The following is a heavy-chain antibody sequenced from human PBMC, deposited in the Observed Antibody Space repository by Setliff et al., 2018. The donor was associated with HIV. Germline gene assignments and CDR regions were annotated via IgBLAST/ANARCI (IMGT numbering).Heavy chain of an antibody. CDR2: ISNSGTTI. J-gene: IGHJ3*01. V-gene: IGHV3-48*03. D-gene: IGHD3-22*01. Sequence: GGSLRLSCEVSAFTFSSFEMNWVRQAPGKGLDWVSYISNSGTTIYYADSVKGRFTISRDNAKNSLYLQMNSLRAEDTAVYYCAINYYDSSGFAFDLWGHGTMVTVSS. CDR1: AFTFSSFE. CDR3: AINYYDSSGFAFDL.